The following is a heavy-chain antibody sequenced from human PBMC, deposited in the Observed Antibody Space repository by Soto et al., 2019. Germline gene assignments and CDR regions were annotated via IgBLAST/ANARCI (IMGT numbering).Heavy chain of an antibody. D-gene: IGHD4-4*01. CDR1: GFTFDDYA. V-gene: IGHV3-9*01. Sequence: GGSLRLSCAASGFTFDDYAMHWVRQAPGKGLEWVSGISWNSGSIGYADSVKGRFTISRDNAKNSLYLQMNSLRAEDTALYYCAKDVDSNYHYMDVWGKGTTVTVSS. J-gene: IGHJ6*03. CDR2: ISWNSGSI. CDR3: AKDVDSNYHYMDV.